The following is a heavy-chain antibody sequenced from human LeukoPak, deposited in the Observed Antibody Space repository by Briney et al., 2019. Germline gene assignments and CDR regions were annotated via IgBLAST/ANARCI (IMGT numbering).Heavy chain of an antibody. Sequence: GASVKVSCKASGYTFTGYYIHWVRQAPGQGLEWMGWINPNSGGTNYAQKLQGRVTMTTDTSTSTAYMELRSLRSDDTAVYYCARDKVPAAPGYWGQGTLVTVSS. CDR1: GYTFTGYY. V-gene: IGHV1-2*02. D-gene: IGHD2-2*01. CDR3: ARDKVPAAPGY. CDR2: INPNSGGT. J-gene: IGHJ4*02.